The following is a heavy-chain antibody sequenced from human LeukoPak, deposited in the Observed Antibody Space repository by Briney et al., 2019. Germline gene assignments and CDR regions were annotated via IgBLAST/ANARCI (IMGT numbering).Heavy chain of an antibody. CDR3: ASSLLTGDLDAFDI. D-gene: IGHD7-27*01. Sequence: GESLKISCKTSGYSFTRYWIAWVRQTPGKGLEWMGIIYPGDSDTRYSPSFQGQVTISADKSISTAYLQWSSLKASDTAMYYCASSLLTGDLDAFDIWGQGTMVTVSS. CDR1: GYSFTRYW. V-gene: IGHV5-51*01. J-gene: IGHJ3*02. CDR2: IYPGDSDT.